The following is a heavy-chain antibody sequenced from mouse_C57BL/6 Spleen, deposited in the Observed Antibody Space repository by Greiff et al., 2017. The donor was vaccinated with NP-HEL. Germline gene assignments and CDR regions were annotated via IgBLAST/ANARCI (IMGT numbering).Heavy chain of an antibody. D-gene: IGHD2-1*01. CDR3: ARSYYGNYEAMDY. CDR1: GFSLTSYG. Sequence: VKVVESGPGLVAPSQSLSITCTVSGFSLTSYGVHWVRQPPGKGLEWLVVIWSDGSTTYNSALKSRLSISKDNSKSQVFLKMNSLQTDDTAMYYCARSYYGNYEAMDYWGQGTSVTVSS. V-gene: IGHV2-6*03. CDR2: IWSDGST. J-gene: IGHJ4*01.